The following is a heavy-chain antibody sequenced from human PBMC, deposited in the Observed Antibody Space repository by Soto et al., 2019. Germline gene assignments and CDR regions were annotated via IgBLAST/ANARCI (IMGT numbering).Heavy chain of an antibody. Sequence: VASVKVSCKASGGTFSSYAISWVRQAPGQGLEWMGGIIPIFGTANYAQKFQGRVTITADESTSTAYMELSSLRSEDTAVYYCARNSGSYQGHFDYWGQGTLVNVSS. V-gene: IGHV1-69*13. CDR1: GGTFSSYA. D-gene: IGHD1-26*01. CDR3: ARNSGSYQGHFDY. CDR2: IIPIFGTA. J-gene: IGHJ4*02.